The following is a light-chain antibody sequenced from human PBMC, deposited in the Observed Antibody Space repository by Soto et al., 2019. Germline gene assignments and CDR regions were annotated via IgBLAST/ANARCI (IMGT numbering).Light chain of an antibody. CDR1: QSISNW. CDR2: KAS. CDR3: QQYNNGPPWT. V-gene: IGKV1-5*03. Sequence: IQVTPSPCTLSSSLGDIVTITCLASQSISNWLAWYQQKPGKAPKFLIYKASSLESGVPSRFSGSGSGTEFTLTISSLQSEDFAVYYCQQYNNGPPWTFGQGTKVDIK. J-gene: IGKJ1*01.